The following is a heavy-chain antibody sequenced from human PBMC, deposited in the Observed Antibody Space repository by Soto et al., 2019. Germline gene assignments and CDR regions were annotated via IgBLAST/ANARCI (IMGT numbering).Heavy chain of an antibody. V-gene: IGHV3-74*01. D-gene: IGHD3-10*01. CDR3: AKRGVDTFGLSY. Sequence: EVQLVASGGGLVQPGGSLRLSCAVSGFTFSSFWMHWVRQAPGEGLVWVSRINTDGSSTSYTDSVKGRCTISRDNAKNTLYLQMNSLRVEDTAMYYCAKRGVDTFGLSYWGQGTLVTVSS. CDR1: GFTFSSFW. CDR2: INTDGSST. J-gene: IGHJ4*02.